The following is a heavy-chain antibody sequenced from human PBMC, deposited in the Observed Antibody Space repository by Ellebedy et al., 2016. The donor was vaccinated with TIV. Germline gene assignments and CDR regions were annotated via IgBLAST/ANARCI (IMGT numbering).Heavy chain of an antibody. CDR2: VYYSGST. J-gene: IGHJ6*02. CDR1: GGSISTYY. V-gene: IGHV4-59*01. CDR3: ARAMMVRGAMGMDV. Sequence: MPSETLSLTCTVSGGSISTYYWSWIRQPPGKGLEWIGYVYYSGSTNYNPSLKSRVTISVGTSKNQFSLKLSSVTAADTAVYYCARAMMVRGAMGMDVWGQGTTVTVSS. D-gene: IGHD3-10*01.